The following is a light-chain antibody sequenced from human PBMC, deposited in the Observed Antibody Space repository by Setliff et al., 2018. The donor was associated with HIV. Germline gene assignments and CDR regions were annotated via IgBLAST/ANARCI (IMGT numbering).Light chain of an antibody. J-gene: IGLJ1*01. Sequence: QSALAQPRSVSGSPGQTITLSCTGSTSDVGNYNYVSWYQQYPGKTPKLIIFDVSRRPSGVPDRFSGSRSQNTASLTISGLQPEDEADYYCCSYVGSYSYIFGTGTKV. CDR1: TSDVGNYNY. CDR3: CSYVGSYSYI. V-gene: IGLV2-11*01. CDR2: DVS.